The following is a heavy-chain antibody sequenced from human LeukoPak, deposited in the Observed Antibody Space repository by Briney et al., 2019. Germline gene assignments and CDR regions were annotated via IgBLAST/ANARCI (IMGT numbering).Heavy chain of an antibody. CDR1: GRSISSYY. Sequence: WETLSLTRTLSGRSISSYYWGWIRHPAGEGLGWIGRIYTSGSTNYKPSLKSRVTMSVDTSKTQFSLSLRSEAAADTAVYYCARVGPRITMVRGVMRSGFFQHWGQGTLVTVSS. V-gene: IGHV4-4*07. D-gene: IGHD3-10*01. J-gene: IGHJ1*01. CDR2: IYTSGST. CDR3: ARVGPRITMVRGVMRSGFFQH.